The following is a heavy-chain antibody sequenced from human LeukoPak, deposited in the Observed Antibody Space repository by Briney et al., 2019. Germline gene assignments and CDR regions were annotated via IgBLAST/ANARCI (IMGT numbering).Heavy chain of an antibody. Sequence: GGSLRLSCAASGFTSSSYAMHWVRQAPGKGLEWVAVISYDGSNKYYADSVKGRFTISRDNSKNTLYLQMNSLRAEDTAVYYCAGEYGGYVNYFDYWGQGTLVTVSS. D-gene: IGHD5-12*01. CDR2: ISYDGSNK. CDR3: AGEYGGYVNYFDY. CDR1: GFTSSSYA. J-gene: IGHJ4*02. V-gene: IGHV3-30-3*01.